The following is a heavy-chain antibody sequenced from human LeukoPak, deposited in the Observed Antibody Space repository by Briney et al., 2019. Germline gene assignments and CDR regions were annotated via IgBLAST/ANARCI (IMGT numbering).Heavy chain of an antibody. V-gene: IGHV3-33*08. CDR1: GFTFSSYG. Sequence: PGGSLRLSCAASGFTFSSYGMHWVRQAPGKGLEWVAAIWYDGSNKYYADSVKGRFTISRDNSKNTLYLQMNSLRAEDTAVYYCVRGPYGSGSYRWGQGTLVTVSA. D-gene: IGHD3-10*01. CDR3: VRGPYGSGSYR. CDR2: IWYDGSNK. J-gene: IGHJ4*02.